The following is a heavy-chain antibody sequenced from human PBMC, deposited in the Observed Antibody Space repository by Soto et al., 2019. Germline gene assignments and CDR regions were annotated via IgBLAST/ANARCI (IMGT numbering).Heavy chain of an antibody. V-gene: IGHV1-18*01. Sequence: QVQLVQSGAEVKKPGASVKVSCKASGYTYTTYGITWVRQAPGQGLEWMGSISDNNDNTNYAQKFRDRVTVTTDTSTSTAYMDLTSLRSDDTAVYYCVRGAYGDQHDYWGQGTLVTVSS. J-gene: IGHJ4*02. CDR3: VRGAYGDQHDY. CDR2: ISDNNDNT. CDR1: GYTYTTYG. D-gene: IGHD4-17*01.